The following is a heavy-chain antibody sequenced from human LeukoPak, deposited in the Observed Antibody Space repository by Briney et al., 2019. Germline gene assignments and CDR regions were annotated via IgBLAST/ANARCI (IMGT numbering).Heavy chain of an antibody. CDR2: ISYDGSNK. V-gene: IGHV3-30-3*01. CDR1: GFTFSSYA. J-gene: IGHJ4*02. D-gene: IGHD4-17*01. Sequence: PGRSLRLSCAASGFTFSSYAMHWVRQAPGKGLEWVAVISYDGSNKYYADSVKGRFTISRDNSKNTLYLQMNSLRAEDTAVYYCARERYGDFGFDYWGQGTLVTVSS. CDR3: ARERYGDFGFDY.